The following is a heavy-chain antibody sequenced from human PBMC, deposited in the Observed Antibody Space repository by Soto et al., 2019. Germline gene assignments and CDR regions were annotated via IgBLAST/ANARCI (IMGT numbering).Heavy chain of an antibody. CDR1: GFTFSSYS. J-gene: IGHJ4*02. Sequence: GGSLSLSCEGSGFTFSSYSMNWVRQAPGKGLEWVSSISGSGGYIYYADSVKGRFTISRDNAKNSLYLQMTSLRDEDTALYYCARDRQSTPWYAADYWGQGSLVTVSS. CDR2: ISGSGGYI. D-gene: IGHD6-13*01. V-gene: IGHV3-21*01. CDR3: ARDRQSTPWYAADY.